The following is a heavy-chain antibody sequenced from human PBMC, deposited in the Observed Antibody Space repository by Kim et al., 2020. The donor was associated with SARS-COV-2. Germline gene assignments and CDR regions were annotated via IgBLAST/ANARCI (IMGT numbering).Heavy chain of an antibody. CDR1: GGSISSSNW. V-gene: IGHV4-4*02. J-gene: IGHJ6*02. CDR3: ARAGIMTPSIEVYGMDV. CDR2: IYHSGST. Sequence: SETLSLTCAVSGGSISSSNWWSWVRQPPGKGLEWIGEIYHSGSTNYNPSLKSRVTISVDKSKNQFSLKLSSVTAADTAVYYCARAGIMTPSIEVYGMDVWGQGTTVTVSS. D-gene: IGHD2-15*01.